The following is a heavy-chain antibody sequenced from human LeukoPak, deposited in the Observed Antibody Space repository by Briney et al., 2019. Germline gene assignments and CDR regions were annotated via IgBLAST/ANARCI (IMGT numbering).Heavy chain of an antibody. CDR1: GFTFRSFA. D-gene: IGHD5-12*01. Sequence: GRSLRLSCAASGFTFRSFAMHWVRQAPGKGLEWVAVISYDGSNKKYADSVKGRFTISRDNSKNTLYLQMGSLRAEDMAVYYCARDSSGYDYLGYYYYYMDVWGKGTTVTISS. V-gene: IGHV3-30*14. CDR2: ISYDGSNK. J-gene: IGHJ6*03. CDR3: ARDSSGYDYLGYYYYYMDV.